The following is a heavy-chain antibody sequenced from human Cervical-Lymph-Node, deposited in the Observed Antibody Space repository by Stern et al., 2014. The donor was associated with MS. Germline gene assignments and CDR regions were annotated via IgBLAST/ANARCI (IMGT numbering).Heavy chain of an antibody. Sequence: EVQLLESGGGLVQPGGSLRLSCAASRFTFRSSTMNWVRKAPGKGLEWVSHISSTSATIYYADSVKGRFTISRDNAKNSLYLQMNSLRDEDTAVYYCARTGFGVYGMDVWGQGTTVTVSS. CDR2: ISSTSATI. CDR1: RFTFRSST. V-gene: IGHV3-48*02. D-gene: IGHD3-10*01. CDR3: ARTGFGVYGMDV. J-gene: IGHJ6*02.